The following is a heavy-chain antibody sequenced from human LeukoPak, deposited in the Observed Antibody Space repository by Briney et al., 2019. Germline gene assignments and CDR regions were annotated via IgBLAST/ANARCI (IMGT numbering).Heavy chain of an antibody. CDR3: ARGTLLRRFDH. J-gene: IGHJ4*02. CDR2: IYYSGNT. Sequence: SETLSLTCAVYGGSFSGYYWGWIRQPPGKGLEWIGSIYYSGNTYYNASLKSQVSISIDTSKNQFSLKLSSVTAADTAVYYCARGTLLRRFDHWGQGTLVTVSS. V-gene: IGHV4-34*01. CDR1: GGSFSGYY. D-gene: IGHD4-17*01.